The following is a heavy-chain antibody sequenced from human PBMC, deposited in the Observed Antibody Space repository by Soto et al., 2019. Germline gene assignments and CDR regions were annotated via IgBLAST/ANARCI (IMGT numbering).Heavy chain of an antibody. CDR1: GFTFSSYE. CDR3: ARDPLWGKHFDY. V-gene: IGHV3-48*03. CDR2: ISSSGSTI. J-gene: IGHJ4*02. D-gene: IGHD3-16*01. Sequence: PGGSLRLSCAASGFTFSSYEMNWVRQAPGKGLEWVSYISSSGSTIYYADSVKGRFTISIDNAKNSLYLQMNSLRAEDTAVYYCARDPLWGKHFDYWGQGTLVTVSS.